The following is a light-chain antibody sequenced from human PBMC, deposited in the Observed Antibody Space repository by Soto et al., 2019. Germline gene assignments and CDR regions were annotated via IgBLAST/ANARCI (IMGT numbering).Light chain of an antibody. J-gene: IGLJ1*01. CDR2: GNT. CDR1: SSNIVAGYD. CDR3: QSYDSTLSARYV. V-gene: IGLV1-40*01. Sequence: QSALTQPPSVSGAPGQRVTISCTGSSSNIVAGYDVHWYQQRPGTAPKLLILGNTNRPSGVPDRFSGSKSGTSASLAITGLQAEDEGDYYCQSYDSTLSARYVFGTG.